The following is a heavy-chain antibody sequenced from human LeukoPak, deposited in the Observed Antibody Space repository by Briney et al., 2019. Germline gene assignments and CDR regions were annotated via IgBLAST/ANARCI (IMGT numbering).Heavy chain of an antibody. J-gene: IGHJ4*02. CDR3: VRVVALGAAGYYFDY. CDR2: IYYSGST. Sequence: SETLSLTCTVSGGSISSYYWSWIRQPPGKGLEWIGYIYYSGSTNYNPSLKRRVTISVDTSKNQFSLKLTSVTAADTAVYYCVRVVALGAAGYYFDYWGQGSLVTVSS. V-gene: IGHV4-59*01. D-gene: IGHD6-13*01. CDR1: GGSISSYY.